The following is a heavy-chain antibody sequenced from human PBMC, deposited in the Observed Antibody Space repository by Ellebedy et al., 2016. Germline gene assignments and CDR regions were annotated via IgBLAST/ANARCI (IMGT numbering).Heavy chain of an antibody. J-gene: IGHJ4*02. CDR3: AKTSGWGYGEN. CDR1: GYTFTTFS. Sequence: ASVKVSXXASGYTFTTFSITWVRQLPGQGLEWMGFVNTFSGNTKFAQKFQGRVSMTTDSSTHTAYMDLRSLRSDDTAMYYCAKTSGWGYGENWGQGTLVTVSS. CDR2: VNTFSGNT. D-gene: IGHD3-10*01. V-gene: IGHV1-18*04.